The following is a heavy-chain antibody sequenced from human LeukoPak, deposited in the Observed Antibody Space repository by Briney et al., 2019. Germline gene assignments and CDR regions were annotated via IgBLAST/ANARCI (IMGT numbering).Heavy chain of an antibody. CDR3: AREASSSWFPLGY. D-gene: IGHD6-13*01. CDR2: IYYSGST. V-gene: IGHV4-39*07. J-gene: IGHJ4*02. CDR1: GGSISSSSYY. Sequence: SETLSLTCTVSGGSISSSSYYWGWIRQPPGKGLEWIGSIYYSGSTYYNPSLKSRVTMSVDTSKNQFSLKLSSVTAADTAVYYCAREASSSWFPLGYWGQGTLVTVSS.